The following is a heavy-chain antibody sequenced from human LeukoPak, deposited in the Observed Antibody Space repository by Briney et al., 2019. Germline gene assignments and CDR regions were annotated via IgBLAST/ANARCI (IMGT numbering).Heavy chain of an antibody. D-gene: IGHD5-24*01. J-gene: IGHJ4*02. Sequence: SGGSLRLSCTASGFTFSNYWMCWVRQAPGKGLEWVANVNEDGSEKHYAESVKGRLTISRDNAKNSLYLQMNSLGAEDAAVYYCVRGIHREMMSFWGQGTLVTVSS. V-gene: IGHV3-7*03. CDR1: GFTFSNYW. CDR3: VRGIHREMMSF. CDR2: VNEDGSEK.